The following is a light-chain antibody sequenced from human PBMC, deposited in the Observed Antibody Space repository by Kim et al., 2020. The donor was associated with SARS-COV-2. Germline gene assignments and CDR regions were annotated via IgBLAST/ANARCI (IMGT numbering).Light chain of an antibody. CDR1: QAITKY. J-gene: IGKJ1*01. CDR3: QKYNGAPWT. V-gene: IGKV1-27*01. Sequence: GDRVTITCRASQAITKYLAWYQQKPGQAPKPLIYAASTLQSGVPSRFSGSGSGTEFTLTISSLQPEDVATYYCQKYNGAPWTFGQGTKLEI. CDR2: AAS.